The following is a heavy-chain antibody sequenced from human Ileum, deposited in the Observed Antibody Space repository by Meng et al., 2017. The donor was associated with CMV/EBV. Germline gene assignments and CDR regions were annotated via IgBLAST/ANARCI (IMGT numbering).Heavy chain of an antibody. Sequence: SGGSISRRPFHCSWVRPPPGKGLEWIGYISYSGSTFYSPSLQSRITISLDTSKGQFSLMVTSMSAADTAVYYCATDGHNGYGRFDFWGQGTLVTVSS. CDR2: ISYSGST. D-gene: IGHD5-12*01. J-gene: IGHJ4*02. V-gene: IGHV4-30-4*08. CDR1: GGSISRRPFH. CDR3: ATDGHNGYGRFDF.